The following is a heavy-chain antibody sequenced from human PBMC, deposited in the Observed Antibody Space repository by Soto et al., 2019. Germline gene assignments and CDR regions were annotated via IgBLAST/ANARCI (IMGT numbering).Heavy chain of an antibody. CDR3: ARGDDYGDYYFDY. Sequence: QVQLQESGPGLVKPSQTLSLTCTVSGGSISSGDYYWSWIRQPPGKGLEWIGYIYYSGSTYYNPSLKSRVTRSVDTSKNQFSLKLSSVTAADTAVYYCARGDDYGDYYFDYWGQGTLVTVSS. J-gene: IGHJ4*02. V-gene: IGHV4-30-4*01. CDR1: GGSISSGDYY. D-gene: IGHD4-17*01. CDR2: IYYSGST.